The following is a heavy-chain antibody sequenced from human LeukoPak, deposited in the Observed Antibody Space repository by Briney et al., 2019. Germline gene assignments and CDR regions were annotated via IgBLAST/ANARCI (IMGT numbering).Heavy chain of an antibody. CDR3: VKDSSTTSWYFAFDV. D-gene: IGHD2-2*01. CDR2: FGLYGGTT. Sequence: GGFLRLSCAASGLIFSSYAMTWVRQAPGKGLEWVSSFGLYGGTTHYADSVKGRFTISRDNSKNTLYLQMTSLRADDTAVYYCVKDSSTTSWYFAFDVWGQGTMVAVSS. J-gene: IGHJ3*01. CDR1: GLIFSSYA. V-gene: IGHV3-23*01.